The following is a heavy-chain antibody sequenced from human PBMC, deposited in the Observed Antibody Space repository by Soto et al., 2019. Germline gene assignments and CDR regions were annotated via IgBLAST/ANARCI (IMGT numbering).Heavy chain of an antibody. Sequence: QVQLVQSGAQVKKPGSSVKVSCKASGGTFSSYTISWVRQAPGQGLEWMGRIIPILGIANYAQKFQGRVTITAYKSTSTAYMELSSLRSEDTAVYYCARAIGSGTRHYGMDVWGQGTTVTVSS. V-gene: IGHV1-69*02. CDR3: ARAIGSGTRHYGMDV. CDR1: GGTFSSYT. D-gene: IGHD3-10*01. J-gene: IGHJ6*02. CDR2: IIPILGIA.